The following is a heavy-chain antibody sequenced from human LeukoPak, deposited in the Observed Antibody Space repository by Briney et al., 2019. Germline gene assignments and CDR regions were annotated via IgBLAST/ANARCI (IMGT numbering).Heavy chain of an antibody. CDR3: ARDKLRGIFDY. J-gene: IGHJ4*02. CDR2: ISSSGSTI. D-gene: IGHD4-17*01. CDR1: GFTFSSYE. V-gene: IGHV3-48*03. Sequence: GGSLRLSCAASGFTFSSYEMNWVRQAPGKGLEWVSYISSSGSTIYYADSVKGRFTISRDNAKNSLYLQMNSLRAEDTAVYYCARDKLRGIFDYWGQGTLVTVSS.